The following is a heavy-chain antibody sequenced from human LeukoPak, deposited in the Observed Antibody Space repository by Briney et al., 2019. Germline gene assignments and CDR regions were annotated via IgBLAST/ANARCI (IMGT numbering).Heavy chain of an antibody. CDR3: ARLYYDILTGLDAFDI. J-gene: IGHJ3*02. CDR2: IYYSGST. CDR1: GGSISSYY. V-gene: IGHV4-59*08. D-gene: IGHD3-9*01. Sequence: SETLSLTCTVSGGSISSYYWSWIRQPPGKGLEWIGYIYYSGSTNYNPSLKSRVTISEDTSKNQFSLKLSSVTAADTAVYYCARLYYDILTGLDAFDIWGQGTMVIVSS.